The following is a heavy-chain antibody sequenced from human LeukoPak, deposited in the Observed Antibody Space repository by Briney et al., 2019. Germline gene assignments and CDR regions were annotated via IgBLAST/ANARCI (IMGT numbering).Heavy chain of an antibody. CDR2: ISGSGSST. V-gene: IGHV3-23*01. Sequence: PGGSLRLSCAASGFTFSSFAMSWVRQAPGKGLDWASAISGSGSSTSYADSVKGRFTISRDNSKNTLYLQMNSLRAEDTAVYYCATNQTAGGHRFDYWGQGTLVTVSS. CDR3: ATNQTAGGHRFDY. J-gene: IGHJ4*02. D-gene: IGHD1-14*01. CDR1: GFTFSSFA.